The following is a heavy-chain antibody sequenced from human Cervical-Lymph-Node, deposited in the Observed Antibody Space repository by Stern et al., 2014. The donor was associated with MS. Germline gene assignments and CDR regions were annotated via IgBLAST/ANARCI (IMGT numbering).Heavy chain of an antibody. D-gene: IGHD4-17*01. J-gene: IGHJ6*02. CDR3: ARVWSRYGDYGMDV. CDR1: GYIFTNYA. Sequence: QVPLVQSGSELKKPGASVKVSCKASGYIFTNYAMNWVRQAPGQGLEWLGWINTNTGNPTYAQGFTGRFVFSLDTSVSTAYLQISSLKAEDTAVYYCARVWSRYGDYGMDVWGQGTTVTVSS. V-gene: IGHV7-4-1*02. CDR2: INTNTGNP.